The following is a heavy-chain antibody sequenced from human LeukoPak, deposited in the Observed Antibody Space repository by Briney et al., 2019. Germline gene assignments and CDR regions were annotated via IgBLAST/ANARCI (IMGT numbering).Heavy chain of an antibody. D-gene: IGHD5-18*01. CDR1: DGSISSYY. CDR2: ISYSGST. Sequence: SETLCLTCTVSDGSISSYYWNWIRQPPGKGLEWLGYISYSGSTNYNPSLKSRVTILVDTSKNQFSLKLSSVTAADTAVYYCARSGSGGQIWLGTLDYWGQGTLVTVSS. V-gene: IGHV4-59*01. J-gene: IGHJ4*01. CDR3: ARSGSGGQIWLGTLDY.